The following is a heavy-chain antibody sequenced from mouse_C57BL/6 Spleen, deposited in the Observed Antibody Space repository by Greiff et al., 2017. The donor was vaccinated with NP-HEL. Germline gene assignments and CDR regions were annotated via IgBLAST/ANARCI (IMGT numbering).Heavy chain of an antibody. CDR3: ARRGITTVVLDY. CDR2: INPGSGGT. D-gene: IGHD1-1*01. V-gene: IGHV1-54*01. CDR1: GYAFTNYL. Sequence: VQLQQSGAELVRPGTSVKVSCKASGYAFTNYLIEWVKQRPGQGLEWIGVINPGSGGTNYNEKFKGKATLTADKSSSTAYMQLSSLTSEDSAVYFCARRGITTVVLDYWGQGTSVAVSS. J-gene: IGHJ4*01.